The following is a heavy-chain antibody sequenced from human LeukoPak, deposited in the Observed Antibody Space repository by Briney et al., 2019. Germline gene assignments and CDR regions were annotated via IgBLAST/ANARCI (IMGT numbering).Heavy chain of an antibody. D-gene: IGHD6-6*01. CDR2: TYSSGTT. CDR1: GFTVSSNY. CDR3: AREPTYSSSLDY. V-gene: IGHV3-53*01. J-gene: IGHJ4*02. Sequence: GGSLRPSCAASGFTVSSNYMSRVRQAPGKGLEYISVTYSSGTTYYADSVRDRFTISRDNSRNTLYLQMNSLRPEDTAVYYCAREPTYSSSLDYWGQGTLVTVSS.